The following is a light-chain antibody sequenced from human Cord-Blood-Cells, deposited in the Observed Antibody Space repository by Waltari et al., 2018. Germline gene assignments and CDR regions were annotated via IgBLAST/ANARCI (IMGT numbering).Light chain of an antibody. Sequence: QSALTQPPSASGSPGQSVTISCTGTSSDVGGYNYVSWYQQHPGKAPKPMIYEVSKRPSGVPDRLSASKSGTTASLTVSGLQAEDEADYYCSSYAGSNNLVFGGGTKLTVL. V-gene: IGLV2-8*01. CDR1: SSDVGGYNY. CDR2: EVS. CDR3: SSYAGSNNLV. J-gene: IGLJ2*01.